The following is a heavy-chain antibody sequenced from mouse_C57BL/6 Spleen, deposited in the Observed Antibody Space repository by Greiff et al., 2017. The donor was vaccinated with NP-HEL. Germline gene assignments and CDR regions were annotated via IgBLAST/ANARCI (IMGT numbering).Heavy chain of an antibody. CDR3: SKGGYYEGDYAMDY. J-gene: IGHJ4*01. D-gene: IGHD2-3*01. Sequence: QVQLQQSGAELVRPGASVTLSCKASGYTFTDYEMHWVKQTPVHGLEWIGAIDPETGGTAYNQKFKGKAILTADKSSSTAYMELRSLTSEDSAVYYCSKGGYYEGDYAMDYWGQGTSVTVSS. V-gene: IGHV1-15*01. CDR2: IDPETGGT. CDR1: GYTFTDYE.